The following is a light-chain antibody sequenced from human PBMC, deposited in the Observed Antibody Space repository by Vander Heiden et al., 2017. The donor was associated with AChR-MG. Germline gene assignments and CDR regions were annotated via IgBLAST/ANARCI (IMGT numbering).Light chain of an antibody. Sequence: QSVLTQPPSVSEAPRQRVTISCSGSSSNIGNNAVNGYQQRPGKAPKLLIYYDELLPSGVADRFSGAKSGTSASLAISGLQAEDEADYYCAAWDDSLNGVVFGGGTKLTVL. CDR2: YDE. CDR1: SSNIGNNA. CDR3: AAWDDSLNGVV. J-gene: IGLJ2*01. V-gene: IGLV1-36*01.